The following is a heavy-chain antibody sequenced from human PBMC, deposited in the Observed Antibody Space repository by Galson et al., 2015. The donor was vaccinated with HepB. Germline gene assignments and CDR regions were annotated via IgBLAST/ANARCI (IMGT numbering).Heavy chain of an antibody. CDR3: VSGQYDSSWYHALQYFQH. Sequence: SLRLSCAASGFTFSSYAMHWVRQAPGKGLECVSAISSNGGSTYYADSVKGRFTISRDNSKNTLYLQMSSLRAEDTAVYYCVSGQYDSSWYHALQYFQHWGQGSLVAVSS. V-gene: IGHV3-64D*06. CDR1: GFTFSSYA. CDR2: ISSNGGST. D-gene: IGHD6-13*01. J-gene: IGHJ1*01.